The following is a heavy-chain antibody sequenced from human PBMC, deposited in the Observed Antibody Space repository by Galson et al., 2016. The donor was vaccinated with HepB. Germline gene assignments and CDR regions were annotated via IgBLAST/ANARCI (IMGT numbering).Heavy chain of an antibody. J-gene: IGHJ6*02. CDR3: AREVYYDISSTRYYPGYHYYGMDV. CDR2: INPSGGST. Sequence: SVKVSCKVSGGTFSRYAISWVRQAPGQGLEWMGIINPSGGSTSYAQKFQGRVTMTRDTSTSTIYMELSSLKSEDSAVYYCAREVYYDISSTRYYPGYHYYGMDVWGQGTTVTVSS. CDR1: GGTFSRYA. D-gene: IGHD3-9*01. V-gene: IGHV1-46*01.